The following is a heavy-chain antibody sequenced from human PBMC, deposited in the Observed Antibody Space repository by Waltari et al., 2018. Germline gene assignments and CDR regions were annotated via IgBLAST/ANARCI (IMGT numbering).Heavy chain of an antibody. CDR2: GDPGEGRT. CDR1: GFEFGAIS. D-gene: IGHD3-10*01. CDR3: TVSEVGKYFEK. J-gene: IGHJ4*02. Sequence: VRLVQSGAEMRKPGTTLKISCHVSGFEFGAISVHWVRQAPEKGLEWVGLGDPGEGRTLDAETFQGRVTIAADTSTNIVHMEVRGLRLEDAAVYYCTVSEVGKYFEKWGQGTLVTVSS. V-gene: IGHV1-69-2*01.